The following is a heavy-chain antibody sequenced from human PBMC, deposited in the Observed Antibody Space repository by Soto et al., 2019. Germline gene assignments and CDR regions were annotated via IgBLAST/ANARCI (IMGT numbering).Heavy chain of an antibody. CDR2: IYYSGST. D-gene: IGHD4-17*01. CDR3: ARGDYGDYIGNDASDI. J-gene: IGHJ3*02. V-gene: IGHV4-30-4*01. CDR1: GGSISSGDYY. Sequence: SETLSLTCTVSGGSISSGDYYWSWIRQPPGKGLEWIGYIYYSGSTYYNPSLKSRVTISVDTSKNQFSLKLSSVTAADTAVYYCARGDYGDYIGNDASDIWGQGTMVTVSS.